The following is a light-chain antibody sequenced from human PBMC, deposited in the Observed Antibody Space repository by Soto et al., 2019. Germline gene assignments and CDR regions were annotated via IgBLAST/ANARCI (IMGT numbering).Light chain of an antibody. CDR2: WAS. J-gene: IGKJ1*01. CDR3: QQYYGSPPWT. Sequence: DNVMTQSPDSLAVSLGERATINCKSSQSVLYSSNNKNYLAWYQQKPGQPPKLLFYWASTRESGVPDRFSGSGSGTDFTLTISSLQAEDVAVYYCQQYYGSPPWTFGQGTKVEIK. V-gene: IGKV4-1*01. CDR1: QSVLYSSNNKNY.